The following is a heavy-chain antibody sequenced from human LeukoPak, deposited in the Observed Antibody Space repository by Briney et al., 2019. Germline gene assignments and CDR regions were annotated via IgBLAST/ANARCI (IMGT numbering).Heavy chain of an antibody. Sequence: GGSLRLSCAASGFTFSSYGMHWVRQAPGKGLEWVAFIRYDGSNKYYADSVKGRFTISRDNSKSTLYLQMNSLRAEDTAVYYCAKPRALVVPAPNYWGQGTLVTVSS. D-gene: IGHD2-2*01. V-gene: IGHV3-30*02. CDR1: GFTFSSYG. CDR2: IRYDGSNK. J-gene: IGHJ4*02. CDR3: AKPRALVVPAPNY.